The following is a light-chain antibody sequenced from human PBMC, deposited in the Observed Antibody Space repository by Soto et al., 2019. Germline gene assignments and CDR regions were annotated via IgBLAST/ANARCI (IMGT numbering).Light chain of an antibody. J-gene: IGLJ1*01. Sequence: QSALTQPASVSGSPGQSLTLSCTGSSGDVGGHNAVSWYQQHPGKAPKLLIYDVYNRPSGASNRFSGSKSGNTASLTISGLQAEDDADYYCSSYERSGAYVFGTGTKLTVL. CDR2: DVY. CDR1: SGDVGGHNA. V-gene: IGLV2-14*03. CDR3: SSYERSGAYV.